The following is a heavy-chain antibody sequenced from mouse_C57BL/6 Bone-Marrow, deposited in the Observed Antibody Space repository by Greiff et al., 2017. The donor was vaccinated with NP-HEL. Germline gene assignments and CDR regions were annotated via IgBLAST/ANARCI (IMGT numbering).Heavy chain of an antibody. J-gene: IGHJ4*01. Sequence: QVQLQQSGAELVRPGTSVKMSCKASGYTFTNYWIGWAKQRPGHGLEWIGDIYPGGGYTNSNEKFKGKATLTADKSSSTAYMQFSSLTSEDSAIYYCARGSNYEAMDYWGQGTSVTVSS. CDR2: IYPGGGYT. CDR1: GYTFTNYW. CDR3: ARGSNYEAMDY. D-gene: IGHD2-5*01. V-gene: IGHV1-63*01.